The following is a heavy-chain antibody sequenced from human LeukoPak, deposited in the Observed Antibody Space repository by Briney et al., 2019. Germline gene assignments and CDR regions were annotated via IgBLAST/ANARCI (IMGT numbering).Heavy chain of an antibody. CDR1: GGSISSSSYY. J-gene: IGHJ1*01. CDR3: AREYCSGGSCQLEALHFQH. V-gene: IGHV4-39*07. CDR2: IYDSGST. D-gene: IGHD2-15*01. Sequence: SETLSLTCTVSGGSISSSSYYWGWIRQPPGKGLERIGSIYDSGSTYYNPSLKSRVTISVDTSKNQFSLKLSSVTAADTAVYYCAREYCSGGSCQLEALHFQHWGQGTLVTVSS.